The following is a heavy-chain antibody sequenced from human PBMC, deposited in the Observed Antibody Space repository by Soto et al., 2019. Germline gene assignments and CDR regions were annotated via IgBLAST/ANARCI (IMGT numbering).Heavy chain of an antibody. CDR2: INYNGVGT. CDR1: GFTFSDYA. CDR3: ARPQLRYFDWLSFDY. V-gene: IGHV3-23*01. D-gene: IGHD3-9*01. Sequence: LRLSCTGAGFTFSDYAMSWVRQAPGKGLEWVSSINYNGVGTYYADSVKGRFTISRDNSKNTLYLQMNSLRAEDTAVYYCARPQLRYFDWLSFDYWGQGTLVTVSS. J-gene: IGHJ4*02.